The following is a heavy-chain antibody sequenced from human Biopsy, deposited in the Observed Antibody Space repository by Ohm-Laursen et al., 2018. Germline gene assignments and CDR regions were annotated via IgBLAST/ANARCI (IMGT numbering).Heavy chain of an antibody. J-gene: IGHJ4*02. CDR2: IIPILRTT. CDR3: AREAIGYQLPCDD. Sequence: SVKVSCKAPTGTFNSYGIIWVRQAPGQGLEWMGRIIPILRTTAYAQTFLGRVTITADSPTSTVDMELTSLTSDDTAVYFCAREAIGYQLPCDDWGQGTLVTDPS. V-gene: IGHV1-69*11. D-gene: IGHD2-2*01. CDR1: TGTFNSYG.